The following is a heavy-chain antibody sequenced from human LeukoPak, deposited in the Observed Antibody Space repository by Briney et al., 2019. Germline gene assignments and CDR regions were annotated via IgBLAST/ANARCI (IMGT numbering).Heavy chain of an antibody. Sequence: SETLSLTCSVSGGSITHYYWSWIRQPPGKGLEWIGYIYYSGSANYNPSLKSRVTISVDTSKIRFSLKLSSVTAADTAVYYCARTQRGYNYGYQYYYYGLDVWGQGTTVTVSS. D-gene: IGHD5-18*01. J-gene: IGHJ6*02. CDR2: IYYSGSA. CDR1: GGSITHYY. V-gene: IGHV4-59*01. CDR3: ARTQRGYNYGYQYYYYGLDV.